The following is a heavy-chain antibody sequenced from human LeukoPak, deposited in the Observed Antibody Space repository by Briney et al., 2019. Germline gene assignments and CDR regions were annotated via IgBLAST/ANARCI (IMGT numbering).Heavy chain of an antibody. J-gene: IGHJ4*02. CDR2: INPKSAGI. Sequence: ASVKVSCKSSGYTFTGYYMHWVRQAPGQGLEWVGGINPKSAGINYAQKFQGRDTMTRDTSISTGYMELRRMRSGDRAMYYCARGDYYCSSPTCFLYYWGQGTLVTVSS. CDR1: GYTFTGYY. D-gene: IGHD2-2*01. V-gene: IGHV1-2*02. CDR3: ARGDYYCSSPTCFLYY.